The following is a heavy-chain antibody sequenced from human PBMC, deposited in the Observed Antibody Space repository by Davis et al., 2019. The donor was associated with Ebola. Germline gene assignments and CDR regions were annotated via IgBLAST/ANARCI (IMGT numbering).Heavy chain of an antibody. CDR3: ARMPFITLVRGLNWFDP. D-gene: IGHD3-10*01. V-gene: IGHV2-26*01. CDR1: GFSLSDARMG. CDR2: IFSTDEK. J-gene: IGHJ5*02. Sequence: SGPTLVKPTETLTLTCTVSGFSLSDARMGVSWIRQPPGKALEWLAHIFSTDEKSYSTSLKSRLVISKDTSRSQVVLTMTNMDPVDTATYYCARMPFITLVRGLNWFDPWGQGTLVTVSS.